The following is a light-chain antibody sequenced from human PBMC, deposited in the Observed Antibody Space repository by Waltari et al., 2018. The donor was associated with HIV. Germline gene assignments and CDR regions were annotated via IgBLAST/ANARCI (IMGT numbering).Light chain of an antibody. CDR2: DVS. CDR1: TSAAGGYNY. Sequence: QFALTQPASVSGSPGQSITIPCTGTTSAAGGYNYVSCYQQHPGKAPKLMIYDVSNRPSGVSNRFSGSKSGNTASLTISGLQAEDEADYYCSSYTSSAGVFGGGTKLTVL. J-gene: IGLJ3*02. V-gene: IGLV2-14*03. CDR3: SSYTSSAGV.